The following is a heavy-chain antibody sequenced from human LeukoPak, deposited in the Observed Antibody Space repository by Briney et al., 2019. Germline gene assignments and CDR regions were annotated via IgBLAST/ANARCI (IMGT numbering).Heavy chain of an antibody. CDR1: GGTFSSYA. CDR3: ASFSHQRFEEYDY. V-gene: IGHV1-69*13. CDR2: IIPIFGTA. J-gene: IGHJ4*02. Sequence: ASVKVSCKPSGGTFSSYAISWVRQAPGQGLEWMGGIIPIFGTANYAQKFQGRVTITADESTSTAYMELSSLRSEDTAVYYCASFSHQRFEEYDYWGQGTLVTVSS. D-gene: IGHD2/OR15-2a*01.